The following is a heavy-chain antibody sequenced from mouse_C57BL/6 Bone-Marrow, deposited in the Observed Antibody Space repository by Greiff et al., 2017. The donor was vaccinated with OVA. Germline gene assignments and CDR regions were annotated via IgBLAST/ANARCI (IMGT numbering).Heavy chain of an antibody. CDR2: IDPADSYT. CDR3: APDRDVGAWFAY. V-gene: IGHV1-59*01. CDR1: GYTFTSYW. Sequence: QVQLQQPGAELVRPGTSVKLSCKASGYTFTSYWMHWVKQRPGQGLEWIGVIDPADSYTNYNQKFKGKATLTVDTSSSTAYMQLSSMTSEDSAVDYCAPDRDVGAWFAYWGQGTLVTVSA. D-gene: IGHD3-3*01. J-gene: IGHJ3*01.